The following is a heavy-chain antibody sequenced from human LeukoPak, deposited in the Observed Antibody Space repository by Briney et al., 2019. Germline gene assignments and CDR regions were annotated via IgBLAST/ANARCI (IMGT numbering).Heavy chain of an antibody. CDR1: GFTFSNFG. V-gene: IGHV3-30*03. D-gene: IGHD6-13*01. CDR2: ISYDGSNK. Sequence: PGGSLRLSCAASGFTFSNFGMHWVRQAPGKGLEWVAVISYDGSNKYYADSVKGRFTISRDNSKNTLYLQMNSLRAEDTAVYYCARDGAAAGVFDYWGQGTLVTVSS. J-gene: IGHJ4*02. CDR3: ARDGAAAGVFDY.